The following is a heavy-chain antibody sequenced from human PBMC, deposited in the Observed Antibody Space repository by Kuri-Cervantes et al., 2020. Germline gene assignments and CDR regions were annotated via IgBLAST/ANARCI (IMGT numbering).Heavy chain of an antibody. J-gene: IGHJ4*02. CDR3: AKGWGSASLDY. CDR1: GFTFSSYW. CDR2: INSDGSST. D-gene: IGHD6-25*01. V-gene: IGHV3-74*01. Sequence: GESLKISCAASGFTFSSYWMHWVRQAPGKGLVWVSRINSDGSSTSYADSVKGRFTISRDNAKNTLYLQMNSLRAEDTAVYYCAKGWGSASLDYWGQGTLVTVSS.